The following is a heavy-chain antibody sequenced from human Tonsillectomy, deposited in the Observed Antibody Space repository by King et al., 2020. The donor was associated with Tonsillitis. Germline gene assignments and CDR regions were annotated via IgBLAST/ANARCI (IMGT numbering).Heavy chain of an antibody. J-gene: IGHJ4*02. CDR2: IYWDDDK. V-gene: IGHV2-5*02. CDR3: THRGWSTSFDY. CDR1: GFSLSTSGVG. Sequence: TLKESGPTLVKPPQTLTLTCTFSGFSLSTSGVGVAWIRQPPGKALEWLALIYWDDDKRYSPSLKSRLTITKDTSKNQVVLTMTNMDPVDTATYYCTHRGWSTSFDYWGQGTLVTVSS. D-gene: IGHD6-19*01.